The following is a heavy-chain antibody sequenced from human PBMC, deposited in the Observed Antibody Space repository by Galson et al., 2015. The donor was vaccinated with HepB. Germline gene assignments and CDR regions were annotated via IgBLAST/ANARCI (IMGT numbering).Heavy chain of an antibody. J-gene: IGHJ4*02. D-gene: IGHD3-3*01. V-gene: IGHV4-34*01. CDR2: IDDNGNT. Sequence: SETLSLTCAVSGGSSSGYDWSWIRQPPGKGLEWLGEIDDNGNTTYNPSLKSRVTISVDTSKNHFPLKLNSVTAADTAVYFCVGSGFRSWYYFDSWGQGTLVTVSS. CDR3: VGSGFRSWYYFDS. CDR1: GGSSSGYD.